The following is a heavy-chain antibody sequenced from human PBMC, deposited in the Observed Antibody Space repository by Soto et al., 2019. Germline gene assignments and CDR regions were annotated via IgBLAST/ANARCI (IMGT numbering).Heavy chain of an antibody. CDR2: ISAYNGNT. V-gene: IGHV1-18*04. CDR1: GYTFTRYG. D-gene: IGHD1-26*01. J-gene: IGHJ4*02. Sequence: ASVKVSCKASGYTFTRYGISWVRQAPGQGLEWMGWISAYNGNTNYAQKLQGRVTMTTDTSTSTAYMELRSLRSDDTAVYYCARDQSGWELTTFFDYWGQGTLVTVSS. CDR3: ARDQSGWELTTFFDY.